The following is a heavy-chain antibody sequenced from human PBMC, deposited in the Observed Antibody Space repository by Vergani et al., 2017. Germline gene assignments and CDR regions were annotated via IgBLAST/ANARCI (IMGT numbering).Heavy chain of an antibody. J-gene: IGHJ5*02. CDR1: GGSISSYY. CDR3: ARGPMVRGAIRFDP. V-gene: IGHV4-59*01. D-gene: IGHD3-10*01. Sequence: QVQLQESGPGLVKPSETLSLTCTVSGGSISSYYWSWIRQPPGKGLEWIGYIYYSGSTNDNPSLKSRVTISVDTSKNQFSLKLSSVTAADTAVYYCARGPMVRGAIRFDPWGQGTLVTVSS. CDR2: IYYSGST.